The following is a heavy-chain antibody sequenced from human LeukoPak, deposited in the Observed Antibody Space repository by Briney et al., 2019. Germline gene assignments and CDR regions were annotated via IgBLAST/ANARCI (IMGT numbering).Heavy chain of an antibody. D-gene: IGHD6-13*01. CDR1: GNSIRSDYY. V-gene: IGHV4-38-2*01. Sequence: SETLSLTCAVSGNSIRSDYYWGWIRQPPGKGLEWIGSIHHNGAAYYNASLRSRVTISVDPSNNQFFLDLKSLTAAGPIVYYCARGADTSSWHWFDPWGRGTLVSVSS. CDR3: ARGADTSSWHWFDP. J-gene: IGHJ5*02. CDR2: IHHNGAA.